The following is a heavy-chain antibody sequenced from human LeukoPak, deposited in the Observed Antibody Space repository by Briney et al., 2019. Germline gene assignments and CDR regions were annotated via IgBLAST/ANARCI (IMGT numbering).Heavy chain of an antibody. Sequence: NPSETLSLTCTVSGGSISSYYWSWIRQPPGKGLEWIGYISYSGSTNFNPSLRSRVTISVDTSKTQFSLKLTSVTAADTAVYYCARGGYFDSPFDYWGQGTLVTVSS. D-gene: IGHD3-22*01. CDR2: ISYSGST. V-gene: IGHV4-59*01. CDR1: GGSISSYY. J-gene: IGHJ4*02. CDR3: ARGGYFDSPFDY.